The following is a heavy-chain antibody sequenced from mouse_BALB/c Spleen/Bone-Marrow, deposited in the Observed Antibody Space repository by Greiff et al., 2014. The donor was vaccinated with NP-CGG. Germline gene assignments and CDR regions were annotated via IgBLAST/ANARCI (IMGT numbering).Heavy chain of an antibody. Sequence: EVQLQQSGPGLVKPSRSLSLTCTVTGYSITSDYAWNWIRQFPGNKLEWMGYISYSGITSYNPSLKSRISITRDTSKNQFFLQLNSVTTEDTATYYCARRYYAIDYWGQGTSVTVSS. CDR1: GYSITSDYA. CDR3: ARRYYAIDY. J-gene: IGHJ4*01. V-gene: IGHV3-2*02. CDR2: ISYSGIT.